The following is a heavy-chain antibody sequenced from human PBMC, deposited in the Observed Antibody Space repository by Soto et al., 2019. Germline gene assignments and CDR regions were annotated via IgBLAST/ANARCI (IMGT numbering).Heavy chain of an antibody. J-gene: IGHJ4*02. CDR2: IKHDTTEA. CDR1: GFKFSDYW. CDR3: ARDGLLFSGPYRPSRFDY. Sequence: GGSLRLSCAASGFKFSDYWMSWVRQAPGKGLEWVGNIKHDTTEAHYADSVKGRFTITRDNIKNFLFLQMNGLRSDDTASYYCARDGLLFSGPYRPSRFDYWGLGTLVTVSS. D-gene: IGHD3-16*02. V-gene: IGHV3-7*03.